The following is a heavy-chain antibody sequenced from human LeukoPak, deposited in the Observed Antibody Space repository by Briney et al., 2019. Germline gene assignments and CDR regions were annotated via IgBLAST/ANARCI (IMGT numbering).Heavy chain of an antibody. Sequence: GGSLRLSCAASGFTFSSYAMHWVRQAPGKGLEWVAVISYDGSNKYYADSVKGRFTISRDNSKNTLYLQMNSLRAEDTAVYYCAKDRLSAGWGQGTLVTVSS. CDR3: AKDRLSAG. CDR2: ISYDGSNK. D-gene: IGHD2/OR15-2a*01. J-gene: IGHJ4*02. V-gene: IGHV3-30*04. CDR1: GFTFSSYA.